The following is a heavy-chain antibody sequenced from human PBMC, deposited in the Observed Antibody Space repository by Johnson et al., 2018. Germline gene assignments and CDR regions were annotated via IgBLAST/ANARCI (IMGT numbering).Heavy chain of an antibody. J-gene: IGHJ1*01. Sequence: QVQLVQSGAEVKKPGASVKVSCKASGYTFTSYYMHWVRQAPGQGLEWMGIINPSGGSTSYAQKFQGRVTMTRDTSTSTVYMELSSLRSEDTAVYYCAREGQFYYDSSGYYGGQYFQHWGQGTLVTVSS. CDR3: AREGQFYYDSSGYYGGQYFQH. V-gene: IGHV1-46*01. D-gene: IGHD3-22*01. CDR2: INPSGGST. CDR1: GYTFTSYY.